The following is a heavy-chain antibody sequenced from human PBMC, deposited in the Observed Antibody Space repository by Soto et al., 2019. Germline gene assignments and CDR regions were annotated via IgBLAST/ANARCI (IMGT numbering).Heavy chain of an antibody. J-gene: IGHJ6*02. CDR2: MYYTGST. V-gene: IGHV4-39*01. CDR1: GDSISSSGYY. Sequence: SETLSLTCTVSGDSISSSGYYWGWIRQPPGKGLEWIASMYYTGSTYYNPPLKSRVTISVDTSKNQLSLKLSSVTAADTGVYYCARHGRYCIGGSCYGYYYGMDLWGQGTSVTGSS. D-gene: IGHD2-15*01. CDR3: ARHGRYCIGGSCYGYYYGMDL.